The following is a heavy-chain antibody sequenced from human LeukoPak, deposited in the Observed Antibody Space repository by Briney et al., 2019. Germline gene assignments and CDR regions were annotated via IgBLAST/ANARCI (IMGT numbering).Heavy chain of an antibody. CDR3: AKDKRGGSDYVYFDY. Sequence: PGGSLRLSCAASGFTFSDYAVSWVRQAPGKGLEWVSTISGGGDYTRYGDSVQGRFTVSRDNSKNTVYLQMTSLRVEDTAVYYCAKDKRGGSDYVYFDYWGQGTLVTVSS. D-gene: IGHD4-17*01. V-gene: IGHV3-23*01. CDR2: ISGGGDYT. J-gene: IGHJ4*02. CDR1: GFTFSDYA.